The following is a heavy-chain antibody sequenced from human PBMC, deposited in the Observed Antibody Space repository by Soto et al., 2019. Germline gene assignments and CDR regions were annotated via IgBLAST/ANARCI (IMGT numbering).Heavy chain of an antibody. CDR3: ARMASSGSLNWFDP. CDR2: MNPGSGNT. D-gene: IGHD3-10*01. Sequence: GASVKVSCKASGYTFTNYEINWVRQATGQGLEWMGWMNPGSGNTGYAHKFQGRVTMTRNISISTSYMELSRLGSDDTAIHYCARMASSGSLNWFDPWGQGTLVTVS. CDR1: GYTFTNYE. J-gene: IGHJ5*02. V-gene: IGHV1-8*01.